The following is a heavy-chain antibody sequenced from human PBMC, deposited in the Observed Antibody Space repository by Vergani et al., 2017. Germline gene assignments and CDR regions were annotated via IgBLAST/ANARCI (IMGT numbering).Heavy chain of an antibody. D-gene: IGHD2-15*01. Sequence: QVQLQQWGAGLLKPSETLSLTCAVYGGSFSGYYWSWIRQPPGKGLEWIGEINHSGSTNYNPSLKSRVTISVDTSKNQCSLKLGSVTAADTAVYYCAGVSLGYAADWGQGSLVTVYS. J-gene: IGHJ4*02. CDR1: GGSFSGYY. CDR2: INHSGST. CDR3: AGVSLGYAAD. V-gene: IGHV4-34*01.